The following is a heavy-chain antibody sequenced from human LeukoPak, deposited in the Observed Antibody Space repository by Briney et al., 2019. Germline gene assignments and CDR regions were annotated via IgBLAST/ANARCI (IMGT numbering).Heavy chain of an antibody. V-gene: IGHV3-20*01. Sequence: PGGSLRLSCAASGFTFDDYGMSWVRQAPGKGLEWVSGINWNGGSTGYADSVKGRFTISRDNAKNSLYLQMNSLRAEDTALYHCVRVRGFGPSYYYYMDVWGKGTTVTVSS. CDR1: GFTFDDYG. CDR3: VRVRGFGPSYYYYMDV. CDR2: INWNGGST. D-gene: IGHD3-10*01. J-gene: IGHJ6*03.